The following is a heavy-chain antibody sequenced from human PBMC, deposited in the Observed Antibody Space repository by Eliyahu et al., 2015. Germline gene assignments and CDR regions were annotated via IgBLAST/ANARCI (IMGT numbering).Heavy chain of an antibody. CDR2: ISWDGGST. D-gene: IGHD6-19*01. V-gene: IGHV3-43*01. Sequence: EVQLVESGGVVVQPGGSLRLSCXASGFTXXDYTMHWVRQAPGKGLEWVSLISWDGGSTYYADSVKGRFTISRDNSKNSLYLQMNSLRTEDTALYYCAKDTGGGAVAALDYWGQGTLVTVSS. J-gene: IGHJ4*02. CDR1: GFTXXDYT. CDR3: AKDTGGGAVAALDY.